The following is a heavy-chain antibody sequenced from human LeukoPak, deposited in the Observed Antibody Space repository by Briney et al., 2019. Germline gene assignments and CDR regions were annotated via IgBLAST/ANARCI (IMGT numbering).Heavy chain of an antibody. CDR1: GGSFSGYY. CDR3: ARGRRGGGQLVRYYYYYYMDV. V-gene: IGHV4-34*01. Sequence: SETLSLTCAVYGGSFSGYYWSWIRQPPAKGLEWIGEINHSGSTNYNPSLKSRVTISVDTSKNQFSLKPSSVTAADTAVYYCARGRRGGGQLVRYYYYYYMDVWGKGTTVTVSS. CDR2: INHSGST. J-gene: IGHJ6*03. D-gene: IGHD6-6*01.